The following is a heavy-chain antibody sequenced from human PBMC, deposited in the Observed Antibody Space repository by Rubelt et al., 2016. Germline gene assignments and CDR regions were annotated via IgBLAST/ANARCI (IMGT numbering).Heavy chain of an antibody. CDR2: IIPFLVIA. V-gene: IGHV1-69*10. Sequence: QVQLVQSGAEVKKPGSSVKVSCKASGGTFSSYAISWVRQAPGQGLEWMGGIIPFLVIANYAQKFQGRVTITADKATSTAYMELSRLRSDDTAVYYCARDFGVTAMVEVWGQGTLVTVSS. D-gene: IGHD5-18*01. J-gene: IGHJ4*02. CDR3: ARDFGVTAMVEV. CDR1: GGTFSSYA.